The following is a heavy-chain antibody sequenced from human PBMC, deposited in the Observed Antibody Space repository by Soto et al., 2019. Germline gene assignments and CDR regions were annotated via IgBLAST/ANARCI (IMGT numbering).Heavy chain of an antibody. Sequence: SETLSLTCTVSGGSISSSSYYWGWIRQPPGKGLEWIGSIYYSGSTYYNPSLKSRVTISVDTSKNQFSLKLSSVTAADTAVYYCARLEGRFLEWPYFDYWGQGTLVTVSS. V-gene: IGHV4-39*01. CDR2: IYYSGST. CDR1: GGSISSSSYY. J-gene: IGHJ4*02. CDR3: ARLEGRFLEWPYFDY. D-gene: IGHD3-3*01.